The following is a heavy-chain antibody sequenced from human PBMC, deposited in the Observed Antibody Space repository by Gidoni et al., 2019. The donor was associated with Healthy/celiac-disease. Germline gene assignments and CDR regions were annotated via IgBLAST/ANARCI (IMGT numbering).Heavy chain of an antibody. CDR2: IWYDGSNK. CDR3: ARSPNYCGGDCYEPEGGGMDV. D-gene: IGHD2-21*02. V-gene: IGHV3-33*01. J-gene: IGHJ6*02. CDR1: TFSSYG. Sequence: TFSSYGMHWVRQAPGKGLEWVAVIWYDGSNKYYADSVKGRFTISRDNSKNTLYLQMNSLRAEDTAVYYCARSPNYCGGDCYEPEGGGMDVWGQGTTVTVSS.